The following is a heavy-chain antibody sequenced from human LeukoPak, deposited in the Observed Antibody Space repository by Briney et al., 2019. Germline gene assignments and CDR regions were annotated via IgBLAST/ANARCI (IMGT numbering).Heavy chain of an antibody. J-gene: IGHJ4*02. V-gene: IGHV1-46*01. D-gene: IGHD6-19*01. CDR3: ARDFRQNSSGWYQEYYVDS. CDR1: GYTFTSYY. Sequence: ASVKVSCKASGYTFTSYYMHWVRQAPGQGLEWMGIINPSGGSASYEQKFQGRVTMTRDTSTGTVYMELSSLRSEDTAVYYCARDFRQNSSGWYQEYYVDSWGQGTLVTVSS. CDR2: INPSGGSA.